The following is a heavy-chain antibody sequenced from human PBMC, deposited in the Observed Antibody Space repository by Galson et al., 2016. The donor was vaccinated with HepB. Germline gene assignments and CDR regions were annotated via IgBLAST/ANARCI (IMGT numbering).Heavy chain of an antibody. CDR2: VYPDDSET. CDR3: ARPRQTYNLLVGVDI. CDR1: GYSFTTYW. Sequence: QSGAEVKKPGESLKISCQGSGYSFTTYWIGWVRQRPGKGLEWVGFVYPDDSETRYSPAFEGQATISVDKSIRTTYLHWKTLKASDSAMYYCARPRQTYNLLVGVDIWGQGTLVTVSS. D-gene: IGHD1-1*01. V-gene: IGHV5-51*01. J-gene: IGHJ4*03.